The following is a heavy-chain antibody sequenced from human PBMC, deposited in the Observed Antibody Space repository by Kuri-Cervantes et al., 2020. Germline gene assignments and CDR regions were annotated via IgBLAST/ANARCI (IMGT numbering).Heavy chain of an antibody. D-gene: IGHD5-24*01. V-gene: IGHV4-34*01. CDR2: INHSGST. CDR3: ARPIRATIFYWYFDL. J-gene: IGHJ2*01. CDR1: GGSFSDYY. Sequence: SETLSLTCAVYGGSFSDYYWSWIRQPPGKGLEWIGEINHSGSTNYIPSLKSRVTILVDTSKNQFSLKLSSVTAADTAVYYCARPIRATIFYWYFDLWGRGTLVTVSS.